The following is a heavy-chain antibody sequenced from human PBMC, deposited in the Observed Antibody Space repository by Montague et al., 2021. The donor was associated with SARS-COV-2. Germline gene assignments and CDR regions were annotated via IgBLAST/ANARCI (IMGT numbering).Heavy chain of an antibody. CDR1: GFSLSTPNVG. CDR3: AHLIRYYDIFTGIPFDD. Sequence: PALVKPTQTLTLTCTFSGFSLSTPNVGVAWIRQPPGKALEWLAVIYSNGDKRYSPSLQRRLAITEDTSRNQVVLSLTNVDPLDTATYYCAHLIRYYDIFTGIPFDDWGQGTQVTVSS. D-gene: IGHD3-9*01. V-gene: IGHV2-5*01. CDR2: IYSNGDK. J-gene: IGHJ4*02.